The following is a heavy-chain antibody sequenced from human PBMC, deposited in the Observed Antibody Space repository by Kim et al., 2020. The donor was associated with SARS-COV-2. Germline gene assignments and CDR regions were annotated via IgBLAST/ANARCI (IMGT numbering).Heavy chain of an antibody. CDR2: FDSEDGET. D-gene: IGHD3-22*01. Sequence: ASVKVSCKVSGYTLTELSMHWVRQAPGKGLEWMGGFDSEDGETIYGQKFLGRVTMTEETSTDTSYMELSSLRFEDTAVYYCATYSLVVDPNAFDIWGQGKMVTVSS. V-gene: IGHV1-24*01. CDR1: GYTLTELS. CDR3: ATYSLVVDPNAFDI. J-gene: IGHJ3*02.